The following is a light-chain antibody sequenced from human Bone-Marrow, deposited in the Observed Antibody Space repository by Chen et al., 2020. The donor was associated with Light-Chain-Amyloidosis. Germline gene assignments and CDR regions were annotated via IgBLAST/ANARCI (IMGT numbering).Light chain of an antibody. J-gene: IGLJ3*02. CDR1: NIGSTS. CDR2: DDR. CDR3: QVWDRSSDRPV. Sequence: SYVLTQPSSVSVAPGQTATIACGGNNIGSTSVHWYQQTPGQAPLLVVYDDRDRPSGIPERLSGSNSGNTATLTISRVEAGDEADYYCQVWDRSSDRPVFGGGTKQTVL. V-gene: IGLV3-21*02.